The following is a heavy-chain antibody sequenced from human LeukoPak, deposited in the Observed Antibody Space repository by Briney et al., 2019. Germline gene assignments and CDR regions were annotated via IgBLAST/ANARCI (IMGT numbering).Heavy chain of an antibody. D-gene: IGHD3-22*01. Sequence: GASVKVSCKASGYTFTCYYMHWVRQAPGQGLEWMGWINPNSGGTNYAQKFQGRVTMTRDTSISTAYMELSRLRSDDTAVYYCARGTESYYYDSSGYYPGNHAFDIWGQGTMVTVSS. J-gene: IGHJ3*02. V-gene: IGHV1-2*02. CDR2: INPNSGGT. CDR3: ARGTESYYYDSSGYYPGNHAFDI. CDR1: GYTFTCYY.